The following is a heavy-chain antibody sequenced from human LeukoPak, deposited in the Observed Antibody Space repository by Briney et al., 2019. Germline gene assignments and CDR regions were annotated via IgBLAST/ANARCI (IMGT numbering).Heavy chain of an antibody. J-gene: IGHJ4*02. CDR3: ARGGEPAYFDY. Sequence: PSETLSLTCAVYGGSFSGYYWSWIRQPPGKGLEWIGEINHSGSTNYNPSLKSRVTISVDTSKNQFSLKLSSVTAADTAVYYCARGGEPAYFDYWGQGTLVTVSS. D-gene: IGHD1-14*01. CDR2: INHSGST. CDR1: GGSFSGYY. V-gene: IGHV4-34*01.